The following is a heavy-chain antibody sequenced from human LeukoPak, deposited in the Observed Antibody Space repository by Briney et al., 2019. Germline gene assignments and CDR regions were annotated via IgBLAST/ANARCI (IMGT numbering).Heavy chain of an antibody. Sequence: ASVKVSCKASGYTFTGYYMHWVRQAPGQGLEWMGWINPNSGGTNYAQKFQGRVTMTRDTSISTAYMELSRLRSDDTAVYYCARDGGYSGYDEGYYYYYYMDVWGKGTTVTLSS. J-gene: IGHJ6*03. CDR1: GYTFTGYY. D-gene: IGHD5-12*01. V-gene: IGHV1-2*02. CDR3: ARDGGYSGYDEGYYYYYYMDV. CDR2: INPNSGGT.